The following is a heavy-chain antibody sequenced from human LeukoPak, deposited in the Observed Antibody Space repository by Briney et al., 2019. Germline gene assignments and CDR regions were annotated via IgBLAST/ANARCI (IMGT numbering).Heavy chain of an antibody. CDR3: AKDMVRGVIGPGYYYYYMDV. CDR1: GFTFSSYE. V-gene: IGHV3-48*03. J-gene: IGHJ6*03. Sequence: GGSLTLSCAASGFTFSSYEMNWVRQAPGKGLEWASYISSSGSTIYYADSVKGRFTISRDNSKNTLYLQMNSLRAEDTAVYYCAKDMVRGVIGPGYYYYYMDVWGKGTTVTISS. D-gene: IGHD3-10*01. CDR2: ISSSGSTI.